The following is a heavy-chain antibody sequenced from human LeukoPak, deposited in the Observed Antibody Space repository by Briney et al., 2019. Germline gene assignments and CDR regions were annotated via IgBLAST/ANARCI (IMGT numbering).Heavy chain of an antibody. CDR2: INPSGGST. CDR3: AREVHCSSTSRRYLALDI. V-gene: IGHV1-46*01. J-gene: IGHJ3*02. Sequence: GASVKVSCKASGYTFTSYYMHWVRQAPGQGLEWMGIINPSGGSTSYAQKFQGRVTMTRDMSTSTVCMELSSLRSEDTAVYYCAREVHCSSTSRRYLALDIWGQGTMVTVSS. D-gene: IGHD2-2*01. CDR1: GYTFTSYY.